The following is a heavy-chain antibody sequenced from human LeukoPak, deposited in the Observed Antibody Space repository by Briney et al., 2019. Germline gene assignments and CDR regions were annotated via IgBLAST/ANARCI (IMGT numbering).Heavy chain of an antibody. CDR1: GYTLTELS. J-gene: IGHJ1*01. CDR2: FDPEDGET. V-gene: IGHV1-24*01. D-gene: IGHD1-26*01. Sequence: ASVKVSCKVSGYTLTELSMHWVRQAPGKGLEWMGGFDPEDGETIYAQKFQGRVTMTEDTSTDTAYMELSSLRSEDTAVYYCATDLTPEPHIVGATAGFQHWGQGTLVTVSS. CDR3: ATDLTPEPHIVGATAGFQH.